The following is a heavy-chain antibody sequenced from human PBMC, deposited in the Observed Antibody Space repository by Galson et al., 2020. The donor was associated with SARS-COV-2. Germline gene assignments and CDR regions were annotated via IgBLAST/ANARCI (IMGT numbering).Heavy chain of an antibody. CDR2: ISAYSGNT. CDR3: ARGFARRWDY. D-gene: IGHD3-3*01. J-gene: IGHJ4*02. V-gene: IGHV1-18*01. Sequence: GESLKISCKASGYTFNHYGFSWVRQAPGQGLEWMGWISAYSGNTDYAQKLQGRVTVTTDTSTNTAYMELRSLIPDDTAVYYCARGFARRWDYWGQGTLVTVSS. CDR1: GYTFNHYG.